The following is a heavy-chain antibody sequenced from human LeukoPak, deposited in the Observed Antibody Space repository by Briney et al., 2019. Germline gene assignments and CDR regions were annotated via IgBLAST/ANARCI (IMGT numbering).Heavy chain of an antibody. D-gene: IGHD3-10*01. CDR2: ISGSGGST. J-gene: IGHJ6*02. V-gene: IGHV3-23*01. CDR1: GFTISNYA. CDR3: ARGPGSGSSLYYYYGMDV. Sequence: GGSLRLSCSAFGFTISNYAMSWVRQAPGKGLEWVSAISGSGGSTYYADSVKGRLTISRDNSNNTLYLQMGSLRPEDMAVYYCARGPGSGSSLYYYYGMDVWGQGTTVTISS.